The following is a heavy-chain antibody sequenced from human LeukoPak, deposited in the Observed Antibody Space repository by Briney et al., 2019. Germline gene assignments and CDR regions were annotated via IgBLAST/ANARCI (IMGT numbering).Heavy chain of an antibody. J-gene: IGHJ4*02. V-gene: IGHV1-46*03. D-gene: IGHD6-13*01. Sequence: ASVKVSCKASGYTFTSYYMHWVRQAPGQGLEWMGIIYPSGGSTSYAQKFQGKVTMTRDTSTSTVYMELSSLRSEDTAVYYCARDQNSSSWEGVLDYWGQGTLVTVSS. CDR1: GYTFTSYY. CDR3: ARDQNSSSWEGVLDY. CDR2: IYPSGGST.